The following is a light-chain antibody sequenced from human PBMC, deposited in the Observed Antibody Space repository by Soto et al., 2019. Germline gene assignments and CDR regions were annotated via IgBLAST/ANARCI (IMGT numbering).Light chain of an antibody. CDR3: SSYTSSSTLDV. V-gene: IGLV2-14*01. Sequence: QSVLTQPASLSGSPGQSITISCTGTSSDVGGYNYVSWYQQHPGKAPKLMIYDVSNRPSGVSNRFSGSKSGNTASLTISGLQAEDAADYYCSSYTSSSTLDVFGTGTKVTVL. CDR2: DVS. CDR1: SSDVGGYNY. J-gene: IGLJ1*01.